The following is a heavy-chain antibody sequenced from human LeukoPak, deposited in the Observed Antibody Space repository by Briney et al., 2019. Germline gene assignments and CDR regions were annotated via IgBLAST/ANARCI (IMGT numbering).Heavy chain of an antibody. CDR2: FDPEDGET. D-gene: IGHD2-2*01. V-gene: IGHV1-24*01. J-gene: IGHJ5*02. CDR1: GYTLTELS. Sequence: ASVKVSCKVSGYTLTELSMHWVRPAPGKGLEWMGGFDPEDGETIYAQKFQGRVTMTEDTSTDTAYMELSSLRSEDTAVYYCATRPCSSTSCYSVGNWFDPWGQGTLVTVSS. CDR3: ATRPCSSTSCYSVGNWFDP.